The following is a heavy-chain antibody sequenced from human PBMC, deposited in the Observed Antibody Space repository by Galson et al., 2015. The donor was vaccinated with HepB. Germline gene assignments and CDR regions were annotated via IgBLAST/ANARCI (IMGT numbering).Heavy chain of an antibody. Sequence: ETLSLTCSIYGGSLNSDYWMWIRQPPGKGLEWVGEMIRNGNTFYNPSLMSRVTISVDTSKKQFSLKLSSMSAADTAVYFCVSGGKDYGDNLVEHWGQGTLVTVAS. CDR2: MIRNGNT. CDR3: VSGGKDYGDNLVEH. CDR1: GGSLNSDY. V-gene: IGHV4-34*12. D-gene: IGHD4-23*01. J-gene: IGHJ4*02.